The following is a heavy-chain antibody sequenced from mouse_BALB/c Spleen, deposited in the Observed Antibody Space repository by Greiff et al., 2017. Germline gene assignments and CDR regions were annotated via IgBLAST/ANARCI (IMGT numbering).Heavy chain of an antibody. D-gene: IGHD2-2*01. CDR2: IRNKANGYTT. J-gene: IGHJ3*01. CDR3: ARDRGYPAY. V-gene: IGHV7-3*02. CDR1: GFTFTDYY. Sequence: DVMLVESGGGLVQPGGSLRLSCATSGFTFTDYYMSWVRQPPGKALEWLGFIRNKANGYTTEYSASVKGRFTISRDNSQSILYLQMNTLRAEDSATYYCARDRGYPAYWGQGTLVTVSA.